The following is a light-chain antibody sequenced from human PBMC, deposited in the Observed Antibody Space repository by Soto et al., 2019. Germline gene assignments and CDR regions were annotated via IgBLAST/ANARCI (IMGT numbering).Light chain of an antibody. CDR3: QQYNNWLT. CDR1: QSVRRN. Sequence: EIVMTQSPATLSVSPGERATLSCRASQSVRRNLAWYRHKPGQVPRLLLYGASNSATGVPATLSSSRSATKDTPPTSSSQSAEYVAFYCHQQYNNWLTFGGGTKVDI. J-gene: IGKJ4*01. CDR2: GAS. V-gene: IGKV3-15*01.